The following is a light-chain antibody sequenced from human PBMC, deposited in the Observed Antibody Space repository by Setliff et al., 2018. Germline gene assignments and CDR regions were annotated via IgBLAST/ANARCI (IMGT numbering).Light chain of an antibody. V-gene: IGLV2-14*01. CDR3: CSYTGTSTPYV. CDR2: DVS. Sequence: QSALTQPASVSGSPGQSIAVSCTGSGSDVGAYKFVSWYQQRPDKAPRLMIYDVSNRPSGVSDRFSGSKSGNTASLTISGLQAEDEADYYCCSYTGTSTPYVFGTGTKVTVL. J-gene: IGLJ1*01. CDR1: GSDVGAYKF.